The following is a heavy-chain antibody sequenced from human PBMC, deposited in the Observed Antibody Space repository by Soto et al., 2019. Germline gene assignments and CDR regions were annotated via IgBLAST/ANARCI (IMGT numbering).Heavy chain of an antibody. V-gene: IGHV1-69*01. CDR1: GGTFSSYA. Sequence: QVQLVQSGAEVKKPGSSVKVSCKASGGTFSSYAISWVRQAPGQGLEWMGGIIPIFGTANYALKFQGRVTIIADESTSTVYMELSRLRSEDPAVYYCALTTVIGWFDPWGQGTLVTVSS. D-gene: IGHD4-17*01. CDR3: ALTTVIGWFDP. J-gene: IGHJ5*02. CDR2: IIPIFGTA.